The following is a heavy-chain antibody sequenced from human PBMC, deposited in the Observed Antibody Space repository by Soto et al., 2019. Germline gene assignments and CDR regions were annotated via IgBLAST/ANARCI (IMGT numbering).Heavy chain of an antibody. CDR1: GYTFTSYA. CDR3: AREISSGWLFDP. CDR2: INAGNGNT. Sequence: QVQLVQSGAEVKKPGASVKVSCKASGYTFTSYAMHWVRQAPGQRREWMGWINAGNGNTKYSQKFQGRVTITRDTSASTAYMELSSLRSEDTAVYYCAREISSGWLFDPWGQGSLVTVSS. D-gene: IGHD6-19*01. J-gene: IGHJ5*02. V-gene: IGHV1-3*01.